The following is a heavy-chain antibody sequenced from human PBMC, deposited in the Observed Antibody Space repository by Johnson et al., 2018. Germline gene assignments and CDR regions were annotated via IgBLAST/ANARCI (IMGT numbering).Heavy chain of an antibody. V-gene: IGHV1-69*06. D-gene: IGHD2-15*01. Sequence: QVQLVESGAEVKKPGSSVKVSCKASGGTFSRSAISWVRQAPGQGPEWMGGLVPIFGTSNYAQKFQGRLRITADKSTNTAYMELTSLRSEDTAVYYGARAPEDKPSWYYALWGRGTLVSVSS. J-gene: IGHJ2*01. CDR2: LVPIFGTS. CDR1: GGTFSRSA. CDR3: ARAPEDKPSWYYAL.